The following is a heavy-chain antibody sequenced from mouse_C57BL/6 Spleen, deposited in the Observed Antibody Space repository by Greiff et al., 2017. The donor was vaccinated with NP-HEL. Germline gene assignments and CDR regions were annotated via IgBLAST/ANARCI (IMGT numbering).Heavy chain of an antibody. J-gene: IGHJ4*01. D-gene: IGHD2-5*01. CDR3: ARGYYSNYLNAMDY. V-gene: IGHV1-69*01. Sequence: LQQPGAELVMPGASVKLSCKASGYTFTSYWMHWVKQRPGQGLEWIGEIDPSDSYTNYNQKFKGKSTLTVDKSSSTAYMQLSSLTSEDSAVYYCARGYYSNYLNAMDYWGQGTSVTVSS. CDR1: GYTFTSYW. CDR2: IDPSDSYT.